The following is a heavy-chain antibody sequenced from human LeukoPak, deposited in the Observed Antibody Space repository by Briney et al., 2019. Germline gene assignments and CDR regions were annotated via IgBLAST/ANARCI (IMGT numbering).Heavy chain of an antibody. D-gene: IGHD2-21*01. CDR3: ARVTSIPLFDY. J-gene: IGHJ4*02. Sequence: SETLSLTCTVSGGSISSSSYYWGWIRQPPGKGLEWIGSIYYSGSTYYNPSLKSRVTISVDTSKNQFSLKLSSVTAADTAVYYCARVTSIPLFDYWGQGTLVTVSS. CDR1: GGSISSSSYY. V-gene: IGHV4-39*01. CDR2: IYYSGST.